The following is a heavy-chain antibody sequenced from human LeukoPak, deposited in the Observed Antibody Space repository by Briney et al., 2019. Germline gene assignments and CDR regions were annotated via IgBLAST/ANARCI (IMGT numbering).Heavy chain of an antibody. CDR2: IYSNGIT. D-gene: IGHD3-22*01. V-gene: IGHV4-4*08. CDR3: ARRAYYDSSGYYPASGYFAL. J-gene: IGHJ2*01. Sequence: PSETLSLTCTGSGDPIFSYYWNWVRQPPGKGLEWIGYIYSNGITSYNPSLRSRGTISIATSKNQFSLRLRSVTAADTAIYYCARRAYYDSSGYYPASGYFALWGRGTLVTVSS. CDR1: GDPIFSYY.